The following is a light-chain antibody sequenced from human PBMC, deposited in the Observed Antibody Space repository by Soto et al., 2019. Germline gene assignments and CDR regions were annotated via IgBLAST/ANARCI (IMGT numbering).Light chain of an antibody. Sequence: EIVLTQSPATLSLSPGERATLSCRASQSVSSYLAWYQQKPGQAPSLLIYDASNRATAIPARFSGRGSGTDFTLTISSLEPADFAVYYCQQRGNWPPTFGQGTKVEIK. CDR1: QSVSSY. V-gene: IGKV3-11*01. CDR3: QQRGNWPPT. J-gene: IGKJ1*01. CDR2: DAS.